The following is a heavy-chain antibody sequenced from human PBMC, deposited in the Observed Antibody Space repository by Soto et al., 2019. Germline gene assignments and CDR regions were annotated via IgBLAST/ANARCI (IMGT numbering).Heavy chain of an antibody. J-gene: IGHJ3*02. CDR3: ARKNDYIWGSYRPNAAFDI. CDR2: ISAYNGNT. CDR1: GYTFTSYG. Sequence: ASVKVSCKASGYTFTSYGISWVRQAPGQGLEWMGWISAYNGNTNYAQKLQGRVTMTTDTSTSTAYMELRSLRSDDTAVYYCARKNDYIWGSYRPNAAFDIWGQGTMVT. V-gene: IGHV1-18*01. D-gene: IGHD3-16*02.